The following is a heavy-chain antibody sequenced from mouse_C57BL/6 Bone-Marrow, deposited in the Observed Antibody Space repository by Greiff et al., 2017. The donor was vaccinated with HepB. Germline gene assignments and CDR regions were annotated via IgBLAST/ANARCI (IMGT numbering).Heavy chain of an antibody. CDR3: ARDGSSLAWFAY. V-gene: IGHV5-17*01. Sequence: VQLKESGGGLVKPGGSLKLSCAASGFTFSDYGMHWVRQAPEKGLEWVAYISSGSSTFYYADTVKGRFTISRDNAKNTLFLQMTSLRSEDTAMYYCARDGSSLAWFAYWGQGTLVTVSA. CDR2: ISSGSSTF. J-gene: IGHJ3*01. CDR1: GFTFSDYG. D-gene: IGHD1-1*01.